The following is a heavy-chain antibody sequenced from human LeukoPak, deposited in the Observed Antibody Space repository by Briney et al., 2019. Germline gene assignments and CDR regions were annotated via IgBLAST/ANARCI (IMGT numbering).Heavy chain of an antibody. Sequence: GASVKLSCSASGYTLICHYMHWVRQAPGQGPEWMGIINPNDGDTTYGQKFQGRVTITRDTSTSTVYMELSSLRSDDTAVYYCARLHSGTYYFYFWGQGTLVTVSS. D-gene: IGHD2-2*01. CDR2: INPNDGDT. J-gene: IGHJ4*02. CDR3: ARLHSGTYYFYF. V-gene: IGHV1-46*01. CDR1: GYTLICHY.